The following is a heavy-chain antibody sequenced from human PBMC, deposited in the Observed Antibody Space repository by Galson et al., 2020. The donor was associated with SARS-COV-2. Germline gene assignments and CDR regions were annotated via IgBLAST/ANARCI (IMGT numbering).Heavy chain of an antibody. J-gene: IGHJ5*02. V-gene: IGHV4-59*13. CDR1: GGSISSYY. Sequence: SETLSLTCTVSGGSISSYYWSWIRQPPGKGLEWIGYIYYSGSTNYNPSLKSRVTISVDTSKNQFSLKLSSVTAADTAVYYCARAKLSMVRDARSLNWFDPWGRGTLVTVSS. CDR3: ARAKLSMVRDARSLNWFDP. CDR2: IYYSGST. D-gene: IGHD3-10*01.